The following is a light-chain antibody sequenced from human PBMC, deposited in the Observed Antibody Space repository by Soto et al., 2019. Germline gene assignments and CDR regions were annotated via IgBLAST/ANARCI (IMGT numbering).Light chain of an antibody. CDR3: QQYDKWPPIT. V-gene: IGKV3-15*01. J-gene: IGKJ5*01. CDR2: GAS. Sequence: EIVMTQSPATLSVSPGERATLSCRASQSISSYLAWYQQKPGQAPSLLFYGASTRATGIPARFSGSGSGTEFTLTISSLQSEDSAVYYCQQYDKWPPITFGQGTRLEIK. CDR1: QSISSY.